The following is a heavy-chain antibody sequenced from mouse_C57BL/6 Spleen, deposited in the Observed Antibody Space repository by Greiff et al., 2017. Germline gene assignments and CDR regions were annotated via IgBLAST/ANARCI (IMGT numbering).Heavy chain of an antibody. CDR3: AGGGYDDAMDD. D-gene: IGHD2-2*01. V-gene: IGHV5-4*01. J-gene: IGHJ4*01. CDR1: GFTFSSYA. Sequence: EVQGVESGGGLVKPGGSLKLSCAASGFTFSSYAMSWVRQTPEKRLEWVATISDGGSYTYYPDNVKGRFTISRDNAKNNLYLQMSHLKSEDTAMCYGAGGGYDDAMDDWGQGTSVTVSS. CDR2: ISDGGSYT.